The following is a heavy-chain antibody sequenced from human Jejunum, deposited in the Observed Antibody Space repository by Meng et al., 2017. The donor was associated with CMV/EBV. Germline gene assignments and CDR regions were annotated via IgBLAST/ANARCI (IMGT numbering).Heavy chain of an antibody. CDR3: AWGPNMFYFDS. J-gene: IGHJ4*02. CDR1: AVSVSSRASY. Sequence: GSAVSVSSRASYWGWIRRPPAMVMEWMGYIAYSGSTNYNPSLQRRVTMSLDTSKTQVSLRLNSVTAADTAVYYCAWGPNMFYFDSWAQGTLVTVSS. CDR2: IAYSGST. V-gene: IGHV4-61*08. D-gene: IGHD3-16*01.